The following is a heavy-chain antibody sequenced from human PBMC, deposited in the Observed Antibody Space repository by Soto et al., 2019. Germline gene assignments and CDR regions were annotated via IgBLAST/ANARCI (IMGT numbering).Heavy chain of an antibody. CDR1: GYTFTSHW. V-gene: IGHV5-51*01. J-gene: IGHJ3*02. CDR3: ASPPSGSYLDAFDI. Sequence: PGESLKISCNGSGYTFTSHWIGWVRQMPGKGLEWMGIIYPGDSDTRYSPSLQGQVTISVDKSISTPYLQWSGLKASATSIYYCASPPSGSYLDAFDIWGQGTMVTVSS. CDR2: IYPGDSDT. D-gene: IGHD1-26*01.